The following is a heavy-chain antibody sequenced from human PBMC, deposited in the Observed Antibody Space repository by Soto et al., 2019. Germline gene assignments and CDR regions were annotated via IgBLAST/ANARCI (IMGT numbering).Heavy chain of an antibody. V-gene: IGHV3-23*01. CDR3: AKEPDVLLWFGEPTPSEDAFDI. CDR1: GFTFSSYA. J-gene: IGHJ3*02. Sequence: GGSLRLSCAASGFTFSSYAMSWVRQAPGKGLEWVSAISGSGGSTYYADSVKGRFTISRDNSKNTLYLQMNSLRAGDTAVYYCAKEPDVLLWFGEPTPSEDAFDIWGQGTMVTVSS. D-gene: IGHD3-10*01. CDR2: ISGSGGST.